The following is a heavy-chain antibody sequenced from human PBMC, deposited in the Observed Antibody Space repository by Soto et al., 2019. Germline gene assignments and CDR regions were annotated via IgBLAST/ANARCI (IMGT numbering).Heavy chain of an antibody. Sequence: QVQLVESGGGVVQPGRSLRLSCAASGFTFSSYAMHWVRQAPGKGLEWVAVVSHDGKTEYHAASVKGRFTISRDTSANFLSLKINSLRDEDTVVYYWGRNPYIGGHYSGGCEVGGGGKMVTVSS. V-gene: IGHV3-30*04. J-gene: IGHJ3*01. D-gene: IGHD2-15*01. CDR1: GFTFSSYA. CDR2: VSHDGKTE. CDR3: GRNPYIGGHYSGGCEV.